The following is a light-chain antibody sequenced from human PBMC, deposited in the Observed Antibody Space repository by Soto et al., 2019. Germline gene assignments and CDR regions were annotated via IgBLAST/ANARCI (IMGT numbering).Light chain of an antibody. CDR1: KSVRSH. Sequence: IVMTQSPATLSVSPGEGFTLSCMAIKSVRSHLAWYQQKPWQTPRLLIYGPSTRATGIPARFSGSGSGTEFTLTISSLQYEDFAVHYCQQYNNWPPITFGQGTRLEIK. CDR3: QQYNNWPPIT. V-gene: IGKV3-15*01. CDR2: GPS. J-gene: IGKJ5*01.